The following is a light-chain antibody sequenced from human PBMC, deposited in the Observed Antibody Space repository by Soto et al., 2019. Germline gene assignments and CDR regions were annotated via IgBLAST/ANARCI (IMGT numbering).Light chain of an antibody. CDR2: GAS. V-gene: IGKV3-15*01. CDR3: QQYNNGGIT. Sequence: ETVMTQSPATLSVSPGDGATLSCRASQSVSRNLAWYQQIPGQAPRLLIYGASTRASGIPARFSGGGSGTEFTLTISSLQSEDFAVYYCQQYNNGGITFGQGTRLEIK. CDR1: QSVSRN. J-gene: IGKJ5*01.